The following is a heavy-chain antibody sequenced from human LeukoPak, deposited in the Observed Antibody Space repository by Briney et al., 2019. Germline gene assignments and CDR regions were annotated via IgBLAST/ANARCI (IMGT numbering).Heavy chain of an antibody. Sequence: GGSLRLSCAASGFTVSSNYMSWVRQAPGKGLEWVSVIYSGGSTYYADSAKGRFTISRDNSKNTLYLQMKSLRAEDTAVYYCARDRGLYSPAAFDIWGQGTMVTVSS. D-gene: IGHD2-15*01. CDR1: GFTVSSNY. J-gene: IGHJ3*02. V-gene: IGHV3-53*01. CDR3: ARDRGLYSPAAFDI. CDR2: IYSGGST.